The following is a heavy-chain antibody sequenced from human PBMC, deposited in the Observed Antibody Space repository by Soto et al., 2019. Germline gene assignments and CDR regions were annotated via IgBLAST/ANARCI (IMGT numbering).Heavy chain of an antibody. CDR1: GFTFSSYS. J-gene: IGHJ4*02. Sequence: SLRLSCAASGFTFSSYSMNWVRQAPGKGLEWVSSISSSSSYIYYADSVKGRFTISRDNAKNSLYLQMNSLRAEDTAVYYCARDRRCSGGSCFDYWGQGTLVTVSS. D-gene: IGHD2-15*01. CDR2: ISSSSSYI. V-gene: IGHV3-21*01. CDR3: ARDRRCSGGSCFDY.